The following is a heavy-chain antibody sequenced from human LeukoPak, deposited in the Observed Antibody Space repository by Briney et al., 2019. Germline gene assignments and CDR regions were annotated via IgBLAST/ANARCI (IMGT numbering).Heavy chain of an antibody. CDR3: VRGTSRKNGYSGDDPY. D-gene: IGHD5-12*01. J-gene: IGHJ4*02. V-gene: IGHV3-74*01. CDR1: GFSLSNYW. CDR2: IDSDGNNR. Sequence: PGGSLRLSCAASGFSLSNYWMHWVRQAPGKGLVWVSRIDSDGNNRNYVDSVRGRFTISRDNAKNTLYLQMDSLRAEDTGVYYCVRGTSRKNGYSGDDPYWGQGTLVIVSS.